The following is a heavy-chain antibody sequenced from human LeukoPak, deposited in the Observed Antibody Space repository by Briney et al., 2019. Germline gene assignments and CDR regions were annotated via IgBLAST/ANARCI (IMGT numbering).Heavy chain of an antibody. CDR3: ARQKAGNCFDP. CDR2: IYTSGSN. V-gene: IGHV4-4*09. CDR1: GGSISSDY. J-gene: IGHJ5*02. Sequence: SETLSLTCTVSGGSISSDYWSWIRQPPGKGLEWIGYIYTSGSNHYNPSLKSRVTILGDTSKNQFSLKLSSVTAADTAVYYCARQKAGNCFDPWGQGTPVTVSS. D-gene: IGHD6-19*01.